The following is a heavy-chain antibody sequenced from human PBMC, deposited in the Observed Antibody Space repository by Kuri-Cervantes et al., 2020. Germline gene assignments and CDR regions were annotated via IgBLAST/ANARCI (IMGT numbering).Heavy chain of an antibody. D-gene: IGHD6-19*01. CDR3: ARDRWLPLPY. J-gene: IGHJ4*02. CDR2: INHSGST. CDR1: GGSFSGYY. Sequence: SETLSLTCAVYGGSFSGYYWSWIRQPPGKGLEWIGEINHSGSTDYNPSLKSRVTISVDTSKNQFSLKLRSVTAADTAVYYCARDRWLPLPYWGQGTLVTVSS. V-gene: IGHV4-34*01.